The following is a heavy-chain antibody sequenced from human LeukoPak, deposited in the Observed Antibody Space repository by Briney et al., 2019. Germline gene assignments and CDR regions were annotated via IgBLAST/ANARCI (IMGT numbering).Heavy chain of an antibody. Sequence: PGGSLRLSCAASGFTFSSYSMNWVRQAPGKGLEWVSFISSSSSYIYYADSVKGRFTISRDNAKNSLYLQMNSLRAEDTAVYYCARPAYCGGDCYLSRAEYFQHWGQGTLVTVSS. D-gene: IGHD2-21*02. CDR3: ARPAYCGGDCYLSRAEYFQH. J-gene: IGHJ1*01. CDR2: ISSSSSYI. V-gene: IGHV3-21*01. CDR1: GFTFSSYS.